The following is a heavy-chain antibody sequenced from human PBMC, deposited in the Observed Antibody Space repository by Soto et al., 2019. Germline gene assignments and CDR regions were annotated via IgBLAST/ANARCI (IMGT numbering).Heavy chain of an antibody. CDR1: GGTFSSHS. D-gene: IGHD1-1*01. J-gene: IGHJ6*02. CDR3: ATGSFTSTGGRIGYHYNAMDV. V-gene: IGHV1-69*13. CDR2: IIPIFGPA. Sequence: ASVKVSCKSSGGTFSSHSINWVRQAPGQGLEWMGGIIPIFGPANFAKKSQGRVTITADESTTTAYMELSSLTSEDTAVYYCATGSFTSTGGRIGYHYNAMDVWGQGTTVTVS.